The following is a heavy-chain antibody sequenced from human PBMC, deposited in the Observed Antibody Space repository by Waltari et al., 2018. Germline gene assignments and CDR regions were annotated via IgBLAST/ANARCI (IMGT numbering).Heavy chain of an antibody. V-gene: IGHV4-34*01. CDR2: INHSGST. CDR1: GGSFSGYY. CDR3: ARGFGSGWSYYFDY. J-gene: IGHJ4*02. D-gene: IGHD6-19*01. Sequence: QVQLQQWGAGLLKPSETLSLTCAVYGGSFSGYYWSWFRQPPGKGLEWIGEINHSGSTNYNPSLKSRVTISVDTSKNQFSLKLSSVTAADTAVYYCARGFGSGWSYYFDYWGQGTLVTVSS.